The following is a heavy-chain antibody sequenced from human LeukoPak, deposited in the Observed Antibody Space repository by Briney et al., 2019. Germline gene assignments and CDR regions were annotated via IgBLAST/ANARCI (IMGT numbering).Heavy chain of an antibody. D-gene: IGHD5-12*01. J-gene: IGHJ3*02. CDR3: ARVGYSGYDYYGNDAFDI. Sequence: SVTVSCKASGGTFSSYAISWVRQAPGQGLEWMGGIIPIFGTANYAQKFQGRVTITTDESTSTAYMELSSLRSEDTAVYYCARVGYSGYDYYGNDAFDIWGQGTMVTVSS. CDR1: GGTFSSYA. CDR2: IIPIFGTA. V-gene: IGHV1-69*05.